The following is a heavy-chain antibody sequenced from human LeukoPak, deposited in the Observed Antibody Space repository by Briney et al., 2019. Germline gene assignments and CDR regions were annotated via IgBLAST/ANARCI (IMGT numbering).Heavy chain of an antibody. D-gene: IGHD6-25*01. CDR3: ARDQRIAAAETRDYYYYYGMDV. CDR1: GGSFSGYY. Sequence: SETLSLTCAVYGGSFSGYYWSWIRQPPGKGLEWIGEINHSGSTNYNPSLKSRVTISVDTSKNQFSLKLSSVTAADTAVYYCARDQRIAAAETRDYYYYYGMDVWGQGTTVTVSS. CDR2: INHSGST. J-gene: IGHJ6*02. V-gene: IGHV4-34*01.